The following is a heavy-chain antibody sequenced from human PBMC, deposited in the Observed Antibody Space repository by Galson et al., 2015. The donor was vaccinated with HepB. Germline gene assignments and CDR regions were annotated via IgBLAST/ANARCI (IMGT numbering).Heavy chain of an antibody. J-gene: IGHJ4*02. CDR2: ISYRGTT. Sequence: ETLSLTCTVSGGSISTSSSNYYWVWIRQPPGKGLEWIGSISYRGTTYYNPSLKSRVTISVDTSKNQFSLRLSSVTATDTALYYCARTMVKPTTSFDYWGQGILVTVSS. CDR3: ARTMVKPTTSFDY. V-gene: IGHV4-39*01. D-gene: IGHD4/OR15-4a*01. CDR1: GGSISTSSSNYY.